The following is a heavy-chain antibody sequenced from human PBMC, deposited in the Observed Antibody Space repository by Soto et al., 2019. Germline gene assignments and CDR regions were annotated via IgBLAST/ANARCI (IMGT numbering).Heavy chain of an antibody. D-gene: IGHD6-13*01. CDR3: AMACSSGHGGDYYGTAV. Sequence: NVYCKASSSTFTSYGISWVLRAPGQGLEWMGWISAYNGNTNYAQKLQGRVTMTTDTSTSTAYMELRSLRSDDTAVYYCAMACSSGHGGDYYGTAVWG. J-gene: IGHJ6*02. CDR1: SSTFTSYG. V-gene: IGHV1-18*01. CDR2: ISAYNGNT.